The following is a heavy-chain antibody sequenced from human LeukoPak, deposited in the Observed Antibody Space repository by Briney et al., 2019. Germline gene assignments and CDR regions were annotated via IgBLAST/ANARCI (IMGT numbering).Heavy chain of an antibody. CDR1: GFTFSSYS. J-gene: IGHJ5*02. V-gene: IGHV3-21*01. D-gene: IGHD3-22*01. CDR2: ISSSSSYI. CDR3: ARGPRAYYDSSGYYHP. Sequence: GGSLRLSCAASGFTFSSYSMNWVRQAPGKGVEWVSSISSSSSYIYYADSVKGRFTISRDNAKNSLYLQMNSLRAEDTAVYYCARGPRAYYDSSGYYHPWGQGTLVTVSS.